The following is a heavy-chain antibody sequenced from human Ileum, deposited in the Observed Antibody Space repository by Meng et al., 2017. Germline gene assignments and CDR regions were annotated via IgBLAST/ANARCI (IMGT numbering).Heavy chain of an antibody. V-gene: IGHV3-21*01. CDR1: GFTFSSHS. Sequence: GGSLRLSCAASGFTFSSHSMAWVRQTPAKGLEWLSVITNTGAWTDYAESVKGRFIISRDNAKNSLYLQMNSLRAEDTALYYCARGSGTGSWLIDYWGRGTLVTVSS. CDR2: ITNTGAWT. D-gene: IGHD6-13*01. J-gene: IGHJ4*02. CDR3: ARGSGTGSWLIDY.